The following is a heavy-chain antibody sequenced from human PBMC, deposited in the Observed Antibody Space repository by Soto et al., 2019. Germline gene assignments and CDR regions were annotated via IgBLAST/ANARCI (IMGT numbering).Heavy chain of an antibody. CDR1: GYTFNRHC. Sequence: GASVNVSFKSSGYTFNRHCITWGRQAPGQGLECMGWISGYNGDINYEQKFQGRVTLSSDTLTSTVYLELKGLRFDDTAVYYCARVRIVGAREIDFWGQGTLVTVSS. CDR2: ISGYNGDI. J-gene: IGHJ4*02. D-gene: IGHD1-26*01. V-gene: IGHV1-18*04. CDR3: ARVRIVGAREIDF.